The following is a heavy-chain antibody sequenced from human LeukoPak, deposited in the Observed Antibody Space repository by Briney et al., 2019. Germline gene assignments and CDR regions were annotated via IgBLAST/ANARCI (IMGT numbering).Heavy chain of an antibody. CDR2: ISAYNGNT. CDR3: ARGSGRAVADLFDY. V-gene: IGHV1-18*01. Sequence: GASVKVSCKASGYTFTSYGISWVRQAPGQGLEWMGWISAYNGNTNYAQKLQGRVTMTTDTSTSTAYTELRSLRSDDTAVYYCARGSGRAVADLFDYWGQGTLVTVSS. CDR1: GYTFTSYG. D-gene: IGHD6-19*01. J-gene: IGHJ4*02.